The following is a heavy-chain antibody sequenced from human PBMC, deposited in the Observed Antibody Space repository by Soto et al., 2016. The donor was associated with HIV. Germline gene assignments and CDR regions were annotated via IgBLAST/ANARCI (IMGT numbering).Heavy chain of an antibody. CDR1: GGSFSGFY. J-gene: IGHJ6*04. CDR2: INHRGNT. D-gene: IGHD1-26*01. Sequence: QVQLQQWGAGLLKPSETLSLTCAVYGGSFSGFYWSWIRQPPGKGLEWIGEINHRGNTHYNPSLKSRVTISVDTSKNQFSLKLSSVTAADTAIYYCARLRVVGASTVLDVWGKGTTVTVSS. CDR3: ARLRVVGASTVLDV. V-gene: IGHV4-34*01.